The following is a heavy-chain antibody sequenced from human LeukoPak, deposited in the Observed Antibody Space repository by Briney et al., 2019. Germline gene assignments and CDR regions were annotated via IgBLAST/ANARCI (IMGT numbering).Heavy chain of an antibody. CDR1: GFTFSSYW. CDR2: INSDGSST. D-gene: IGHD3-3*01. J-gene: IGHJ5*02. V-gene: IGHV3-74*01. Sequence: TGGSLRLSCAASGFTFSSYWMHWVRQAPGKGLVWVSRINSDGSSTIYADSVKGRFTISRDNAKNTLYLQMNSLRAEDTAVYYCARPNKRGYENWFDPWGQGTLVTVSS. CDR3: ARPNKRGYENWFDP.